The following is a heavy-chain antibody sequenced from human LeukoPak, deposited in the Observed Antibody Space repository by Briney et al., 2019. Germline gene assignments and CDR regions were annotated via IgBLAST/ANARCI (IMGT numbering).Heavy chain of an antibody. V-gene: IGHV4-4*02. D-gene: IGHD3/OR15-3a*01. CDR2: IYHSGST. CDR3: ARQTGPGLFILP. CDR1: GGSISSSNW. J-gene: IGHJ4*02. Sequence: SETLSLTCAVSGGSISSSNWWSWVRQPPGKGLEWIGEIYHSGSTNYNPSLKSRVTISVDKSKNQFSLRLTSVTAADTAVYYCARQTGPGLFILPGGQGTLVTVSS.